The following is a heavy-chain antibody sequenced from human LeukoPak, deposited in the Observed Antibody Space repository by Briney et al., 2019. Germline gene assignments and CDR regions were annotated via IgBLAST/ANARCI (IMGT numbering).Heavy chain of an antibody. CDR2: IYYSGST. D-gene: IGHD2-21*01. CDR1: GGSISSGDYY. J-gene: IGHJ4*02. Sequence: PSETLSLTCTVSGGSISSGDYYWGWIRQPPGKGLEWIVYIYYSGSTYYNPSLKRRVTISVDTSKTQFSLKLSSVTAADTAVYYCARVPAAYPYCGGDCYSTYFDYWGQGTLVTVSS. CDR3: ARVPAAYPYCGGDCYSTYFDY. V-gene: IGHV4-30-4*08.